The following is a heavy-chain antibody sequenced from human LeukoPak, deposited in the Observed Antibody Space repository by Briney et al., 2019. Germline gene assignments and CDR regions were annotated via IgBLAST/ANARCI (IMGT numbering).Heavy chain of an antibody. Sequence: SETLSLTCTVSGGSISSSSYYWGWIRQPPGKGLEWIGSIYYSGSTYYNPSLKSRVTISVDTSKNQFSLKLSSVTAADTAVYYCARHVRSRDGYTMGGDYWGQGTLVTVSS. D-gene: IGHD5-24*01. V-gene: IGHV4-39*01. CDR3: ARHVRSRDGYTMGGDY. CDR1: GGSISSSSYY. J-gene: IGHJ4*02. CDR2: IYYSGST.